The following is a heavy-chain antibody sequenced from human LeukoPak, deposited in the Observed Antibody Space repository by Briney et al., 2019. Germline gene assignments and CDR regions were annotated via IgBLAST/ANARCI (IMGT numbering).Heavy chain of an antibody. CDR2: IYYSGST. D-gene: IGHD3-9*01. Sequence: SETLSLTCTVSGGSISSYYWSWIRQPPGKGLEWIGYIYYSGSTNYNPSLKSRVTISVDTSKNQFSLKLSSVTAADTAVYYCARDLGLRYFDWFPTAGPFDYWGQGTLVTVPS. CDR1: GGSISSYY. CDR3: ARDLGLRYFDWFPTAGPFDY. J-gene: IGHJ4*02. V-gene: IGHV4-59*01.